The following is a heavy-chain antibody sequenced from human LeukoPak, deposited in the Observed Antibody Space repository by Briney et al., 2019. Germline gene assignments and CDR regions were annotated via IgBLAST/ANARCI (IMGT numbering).Heavy chain of an antibody. CDR2: IYYSGST. Sequence: NTSETLSLTCTVSGGSISSSSYYWGWIRQPPGKGLEWIGSIYYSGSTYYNPSLKSRVTISVDTSKNQFSLKLSSVTAADTAVYFCARGPYSYDSSGAFDIWGQGTMVTVSS. CDR1: GGSISSSSYY. CDR3: ARGPYSYDSSGAFDI. J-gene: IGHJ3*02. D-gene: IGHD3-22*01. V-gene: IGHV4-39*07.